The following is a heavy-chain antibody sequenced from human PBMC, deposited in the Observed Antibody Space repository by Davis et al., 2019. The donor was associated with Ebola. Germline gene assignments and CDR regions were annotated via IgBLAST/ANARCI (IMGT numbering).Heavy chain of an antibody. CDR2: INPSGGST. V-gene: IGHV1-46*01. CDR1: GYTFTSYY. J-gene: IGHJ1*01. CDR3: ARGTPGSPHNSSGWPSPFLH. D-gene: IGHD6-19*01. Sequence: ASVKVSCKASGYTFTSYYMHWVRQAPGQGLEWMRIINPSGGSTSYAQKFQGRVTMTRDTSISTAYMELSRLRSDDTAVYYCARGTPGSPHNSSGWPSPFLHWGQGTLVTVSS.